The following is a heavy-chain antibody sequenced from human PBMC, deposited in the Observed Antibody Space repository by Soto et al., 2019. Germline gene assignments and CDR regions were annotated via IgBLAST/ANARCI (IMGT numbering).Heavy chain of an antibody. CDR3: ARLEGLATISYYFDY. D-gene: IGHD3-9*01. V-gene: IGHV4-39*01. CDR2: IYYRGNT. J-gene: IGHJ4*02. CDR1: GDSINSDNYY. Sequence: SETLSLTCSVSGDSINSDNYYWGWIRQPPGKGLEWIGSIYYRGNTYYNPSLKTRVTISLDKSKSQFSPKLNSVTAADSAVYFCARLEGLATISYYFDYWGQGTLVTVSS.